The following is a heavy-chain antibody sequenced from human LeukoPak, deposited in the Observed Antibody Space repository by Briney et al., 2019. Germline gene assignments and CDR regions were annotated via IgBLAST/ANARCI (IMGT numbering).Heavy chain of an antibody. D-gene: IGHD1-26*01. CDR2: ISSSGSTV. J-gene: IGHJ4*02. CDR3: TRRAYSGNYLTFDY. Sequence: GGSLRLSCAASGFTFSSYAMNWVRQAPGKGLEWVSYISSSGSTVYYADSVKGRFTISRDNARNSLYLQMNSLRAEDTAVYYCTRRAYSGNYLTFDYWGQGTLVTVSS. V-gene: IGHV3-48*03. CDR1: GFTFSSYA.